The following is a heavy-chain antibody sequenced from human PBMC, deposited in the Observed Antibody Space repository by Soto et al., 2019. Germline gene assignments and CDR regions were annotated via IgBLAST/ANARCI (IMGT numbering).Heavy chain of an antibody. V-gene: IGHV1-8*01. J-gene: IGHJ4*02. Sequence: ASVKVSCKGSGDTFTTYDINWVRQATGHGLEWMGWINPNSGNIGYAQRFQGRVTMTRDTAIRTAYMEVSSLRSYDTAVYYCARGRASGSYYLLDYWGQGTLVTVSS. CDR1: GDTFTTYD. D-gene: IGHD3-10*01. CDR2: INPNSGNI. CDR3: ARGRASGSYYLLDY.